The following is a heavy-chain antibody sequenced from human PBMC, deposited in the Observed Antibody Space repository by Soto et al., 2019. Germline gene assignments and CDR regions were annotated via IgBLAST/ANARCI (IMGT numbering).Heavy chain of an antibody. V-gene: IGHV4-34*01. J-gene: IGHJ4*02. CDR3: ARVGKPAAQDY. D-gene: IGHD6-13*01. Sequence: LSLTCAVYGGSFSGYYWSWIRQPPGKGLEWIGEINHSGSTNYNPSLKSRVTISVDTSKNQFSLKLSSVTAADTAVYYCARVGKPAAQDYWGQGTLVTVSS. CDR2: INHSGST. CDR1: GGSFSGYY.